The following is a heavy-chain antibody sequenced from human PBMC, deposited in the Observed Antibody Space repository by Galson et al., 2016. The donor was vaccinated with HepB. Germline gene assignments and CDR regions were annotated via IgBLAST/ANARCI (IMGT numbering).Heavy chain of an antibody. V-gene: IGHV3-53*01. J-gene: IGHJ3*01. D-gene: IGHD4-17*01. CDR2: IYSDGST. Sequence: SLRLSCAASGFSVSGNYTSWVRQAPGKGLEWLSVIYSDGSTSHIDSVKGRFTISNDKSKNTLYLQMNSLRVDDTAVYYCARAPHDYGDYIDGFDVWGQGTMVTVSS. CDR1: GFSVSGNY. CDR3: ARAPHDYGDYIDGFDV.